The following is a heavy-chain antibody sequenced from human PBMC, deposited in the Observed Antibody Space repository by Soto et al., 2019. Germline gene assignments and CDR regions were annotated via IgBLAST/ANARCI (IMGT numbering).Heavy chain of an antibody. D-gene: IGHD3-16*01. CDR1: GGSISSANW. Sequence: PSETLSLTCAVSGGSISSANWWTWVRPPPGKGLEWIGEIYHGGITSYNPSLKSRVTLSLDKFKNHFSLNLTSVTAADTAVYYCARTRFSYGLDVGGLGRKLTVS. CDR2: IYHGGIT. V-gene: IGHV4-4*02. CDR3: ARTRFSYGLDV. J-gene: IGHJ6*01.